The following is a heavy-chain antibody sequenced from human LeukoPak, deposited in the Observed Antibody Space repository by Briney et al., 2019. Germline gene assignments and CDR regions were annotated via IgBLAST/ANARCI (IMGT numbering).Heavy chain of an antibody. V-gene: IGHV3-11*01. CDR1: GFSFSDYY. D-gene: IGHD2-21*02. CDR3: VRDNAVATTIY. Sequence: PGGSLRLSCAASGFSFSDYYMSWIRQAPGKGLEWLSYISSRDSTVDYADSVKGRFTISRDNAKNSLYLQMNRLRAEDTAMYYCVRDNAVATTIYWGQGTLVTVSS. J-gene: IGHJ4*02. CDR2: ISSRDSTV.